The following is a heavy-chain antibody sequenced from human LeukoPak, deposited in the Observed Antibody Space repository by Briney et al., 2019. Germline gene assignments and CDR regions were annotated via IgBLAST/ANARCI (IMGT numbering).Heavy chain of an antibody. CDR1: GYSISSGYY. CDR2: IYHSGST. Sequence: PSETLSLTCAVSGYSISSGYYWGWIRQPPGKGLEWIGSIYHSGSTYYNPSLKSRVTISVDTSKNQFSLKLRSVTAADTAVYYCARDGGQYFDYWGQGTLVTVSS. CDR3: ARDGGQYFDY. V-gene: IGHV4-38-2*02. J-gene: IGHJ4*02.